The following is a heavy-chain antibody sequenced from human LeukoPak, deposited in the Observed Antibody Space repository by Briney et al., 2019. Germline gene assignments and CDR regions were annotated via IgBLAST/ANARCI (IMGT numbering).Heavy chain of an antibody. J-gene: IGHJ6*03. CDR1: GGSISSYY. CDR3: ARDRRANSGSYIYYYMDV. CDR2: IYYSGST. V-gene: IGHV4-59*12. Sequence: SETLSLTCTVSGGSISSYYWSWIRQPPGKGLEWIGYIYYSGSTNYNPSLKSRVTISVDTSKNQFSLKLSSVTAADTAVYYCARDRRANSGSYIYYYMDVWGKGTTVTVSS. D-gene: IGHD1-26*01.